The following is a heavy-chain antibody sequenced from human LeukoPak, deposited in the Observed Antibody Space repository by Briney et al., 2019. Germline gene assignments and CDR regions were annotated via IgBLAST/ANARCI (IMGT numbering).Heavy chain of an antibody. J-gene: IGHJ5*02. D-gene: IGHD3-10*01. CDR2: IYTSGST. Sequence: PSETLSLTCTVSGGSISSYYWSWIRQPAGKGLEWIGRIYTSGSTNYNPSLKSRVTMSVDTSKNQFSLKLGSVTAADTAVYYCARDAPYYYGSGSSFDPWAREPWSPSPQ. CDR1: GGSISSYY. CDR3: ARDAPYYYGSGSSFDP. V-gene: IGHV4-4*07.